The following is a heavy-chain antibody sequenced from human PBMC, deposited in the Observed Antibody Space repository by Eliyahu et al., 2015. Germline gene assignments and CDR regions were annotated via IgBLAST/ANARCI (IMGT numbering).Heavy chain of an antibody. D-gene: IGHD4-11*01. Sequence: QVQLVQSGAEVRYPGASVSISCXASGYKFIDXYMHWVRQAPGQGLEWMGIIHPSGGYTRYAQKFQGRVTMTRDTATRVVYMELSSLRSDDTAVYYCARSLSITTEFDFWGQGALVTVSS. J-gene: IGHJ4*02. CDR3: ARSLSITTEFDF. V-gene: IGHV1-46*01. CDR2: IHPSGGYT. CDR1: GYKFIDXY.